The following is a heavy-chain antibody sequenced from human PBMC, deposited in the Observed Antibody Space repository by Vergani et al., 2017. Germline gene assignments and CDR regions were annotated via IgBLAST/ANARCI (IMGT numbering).Heavy chain of an antibody. D-gene: IGHD2-8*02. V-gene: IGHV3-30*02. J-gene: IGHJ2*01. CDR3: AKEVSQWGLRRARESGGFDL. CDR1: GFTFSSYG. CDR2: IRYDGSNK. Sequence: QVQLVESGGGVVQPGGSLRLSCAASGFTFSSYGMHWVRQAPGKGLEWVAFIRYDGSNKYYADTVKGRFTISRDNSKNTLYLQMNSLRAEDTAVYYCAKEVSQWGLRRARESGGFDLWGRGTLVTVSS.